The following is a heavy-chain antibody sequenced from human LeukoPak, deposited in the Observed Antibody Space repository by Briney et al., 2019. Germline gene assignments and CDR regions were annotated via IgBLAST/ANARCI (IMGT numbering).Heavy chain of an antibody. CDR3: ARGWGSFGWCDY. CDR1: GYIFTTYA. J-gene: IGHJ4*02. D-gene: IGHD3-16*01. Sequence: SVKVSCKASGYIFTTYAISWVRQAPGQGLEWMGGIIPIFGTANYAQKFQGRVTITADESTSTAYMELSSLRSEDTAVYYCARGWGSFGWCDYWGQGTLVTVSS. CDR2: IIPIFGTA. V-gene: IGHV1-69*13.